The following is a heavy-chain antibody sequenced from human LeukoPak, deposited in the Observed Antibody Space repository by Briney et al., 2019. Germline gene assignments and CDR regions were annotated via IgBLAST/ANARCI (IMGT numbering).Heavy chain of an antibody. V-gene: IGHV3-7*03. CDR2: IKQDGSEK. J-gene: IGHJ6*02. Sequence: GGSLRLSCAASEFSFSSYWMSWVRQAPGKGLEWVANIKQDGSEKYYVDSVRGRFTISRDNAKNSLYLQMNSLRAEDTAVYYCARDCSGGTCYSQYYYGMDVWGQGTTVTVSS. D-gene: IGHD2-15*01. CDR3: ARDCSGGTCYSQYYYGMDV. CDR1: EFSFSSYW.